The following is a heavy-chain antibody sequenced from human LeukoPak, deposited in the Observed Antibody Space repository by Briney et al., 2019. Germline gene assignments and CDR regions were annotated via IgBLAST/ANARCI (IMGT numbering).Heavy chain of an antibody. CDR2: INHSGST. D-gene: IGHD5-12*01. CDR3: ARYDIVTTNWFDP. Sequence: PSETLSLTCTVSGGSISSYYWSWIRQPPGKGLEWIGDINHSGSTTYNPSLKSRVTISLDTSKNQFSLKLNSVTAADTAVYYCARYDIVTTNWFDPWGQGTLVTVSS. CDR1: GGSISSYY. V-gene: IGHV4-34*01. J-gene: IGHJ5*02.